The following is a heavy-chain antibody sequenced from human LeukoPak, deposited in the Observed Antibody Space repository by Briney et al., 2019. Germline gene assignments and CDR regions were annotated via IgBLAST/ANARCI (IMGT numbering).Heavy chain of an antibody. CDR3: AREDSSGYLNSLYYFDY. D-gene: IGHD3-22*01. V-gene: IGHV4-30-4*01. CDR1: GGSISSGDYH. J-gene: IGHJ4*02. Sequence: PSETLSLTCTVSGGSISSGDYHWSWSRQPPGKGLEWIGYIYYNGSTYYNPSLKSRVTISVDTSKNQFSLKLSSVTAADTAVYYCAREDSSGYLNSLYYFDYWGQGTLVTVSS. CDR2: IYYNGST.